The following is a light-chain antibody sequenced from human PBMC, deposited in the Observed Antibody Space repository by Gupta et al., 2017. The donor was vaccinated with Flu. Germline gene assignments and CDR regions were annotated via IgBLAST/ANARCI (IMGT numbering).Light chain of an antibody. CDR2: AAS. Sequence: DIQMTQSPSSLSASVGDRVTITCRASQSVSNILHWYQQKPGKAPKLLIYAASTLQGGVPSRFSGSGSGTDFTLTINSLQPEDFATYYCQQGYYTPQTFGRGTTVEIK. CDR3: QQGYYTPQT. CDR1: QSVSNI. V-gene: IGKV1-39*01. J-gene: IGKJ4*02.